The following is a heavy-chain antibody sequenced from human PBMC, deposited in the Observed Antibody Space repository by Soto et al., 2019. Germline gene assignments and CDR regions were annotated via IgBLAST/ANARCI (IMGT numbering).Heavy chain of an antibody. CDR1: GFTFSSYG. V-gene: IGHV3-30*18. D-gene: IGHD6-13*01. Sequence: QVQLVESGGGVVQPGRSLRLSCAASGFTFSSYGMHWVRQAPGKGLEWVAGISYDGSNKYYADSVKGRFTISRDNSKNTLYLQMNSLRAEDTAVYYCAKEGAAAAGTGFDYWGQGTLVTVSS. J-gene: IGHJ4*02. CDR2: ISYDGSNK. CDR3: AKEGAAAAGTGFDY.